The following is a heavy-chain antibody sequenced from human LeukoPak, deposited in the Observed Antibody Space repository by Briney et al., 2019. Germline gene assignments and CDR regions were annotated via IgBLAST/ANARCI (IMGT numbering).Heavy chain of an antibody. V-gene: IGHV1-69*13. J-gene: IGHJ4*02. CDR2: IIPIFGTA. CDR1: GGTFSSYA. Sequence: SVKVSCKASGGTFSSYAISWVRQAPGQGLEWMGGIIPIFGTANYAQKFQGRVTITADGSTSTAYMELSSLRSEDTAVYYCARDRGPVGATGYFDYWGQGTLVTVSS. CDR3: ARDRGPVGATGYFDY. D-gene: IGHD1-26*01.